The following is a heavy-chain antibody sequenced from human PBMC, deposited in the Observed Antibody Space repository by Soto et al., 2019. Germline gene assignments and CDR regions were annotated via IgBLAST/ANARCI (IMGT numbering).Heavy chain of an antibody. CDR1: GGSISCYY. J-gene: IGHJ4*02. Sequence: PSETLSLTCTVSGGSISCYYWSSIRQPPGKGLGWIGYSYYSGSTNYNPSRKSRVIITVDMSKNQMSVDLNSMPAAYTAVYYCERQKCGSRITCFDYRGEGTLVNV. V-gene: IGHV4-59*08. CDR3: ERQKCGSRITCFDY. CDR2: SYYSGST. D-gene: IGHD3-16*01.